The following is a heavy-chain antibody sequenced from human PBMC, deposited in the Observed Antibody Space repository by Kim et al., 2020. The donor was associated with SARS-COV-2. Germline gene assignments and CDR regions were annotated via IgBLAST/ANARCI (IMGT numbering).Heavy chain of an antibody. Sequence: PSFQRHVTISDDKAISTAYLQWSSLKASDTAMYYCARHPLIAAAGRDFDYWGQGTLVTVSS. D-gene: IGHD6-13*01. J-gene: IGHJ4*02. CDR3: ARHPLIAAAGRDFDY. V-gene: IGHV5-10-1*01.